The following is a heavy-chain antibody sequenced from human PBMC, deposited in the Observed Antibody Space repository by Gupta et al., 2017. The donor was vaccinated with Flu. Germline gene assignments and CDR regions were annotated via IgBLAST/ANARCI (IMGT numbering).Heavy chain of an antibody. V-gene: IGHV4-39*01. CDR3: ARQGGWFGEAPFDY. D-gene: IGHD3-10*01. CDR2: ST. J-gene: IGHJ4*02. Sequence: STYYNPSLKSRVTISVDTSKNQFSLKLSSVTAADTAVYYCARQGGWFGEAPFDYWGQGTLVTASS.